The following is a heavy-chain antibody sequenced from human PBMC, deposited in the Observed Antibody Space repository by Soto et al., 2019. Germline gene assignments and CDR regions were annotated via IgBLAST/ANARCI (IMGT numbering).Heavy chain of an antibody. CDR2: IKSWTDGGRV. CDR1: GLTFNSAW. D-gene: IGHD2-2*01. J-gene: IGHJ4*02. V-gene: IGHV3-15*02. Sequence: EVPLVESGGALVKPGESLTLSCAASGLTFNSAWMTWVRQAPGKGLEWVGRIKSWTDGGRVDTAAPVKGRFTISRVDSKNTFYLLMNSLKSEDTAVYYCSTSRREKSCTSVSCYGDGAYWGQGTLVTVSS. CDR3: STSRREKSCTSVSCYGDGAY.